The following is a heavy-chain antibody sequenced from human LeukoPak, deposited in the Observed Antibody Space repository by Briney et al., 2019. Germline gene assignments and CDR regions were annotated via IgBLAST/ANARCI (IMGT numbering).Heavy chain of an antibody. CDR1: GFTFTHYA. CDR3: ARGPRGYHNT. CDR2: IFYDGTIQ. Sequence: GGSLRLSCAASGFTFTHYAMLWVRPTPGKVREWVAVIFYDGTIQYYSDSVRGRLIASTDNPKNTLYLQLNSLTAEDTAVYYCARGPRGYHNTGGQGTLVTVSS. J-gene: IGHJ4*02. D-gene: IGHD5-12*01. V-gene: IGHV3-33*08.